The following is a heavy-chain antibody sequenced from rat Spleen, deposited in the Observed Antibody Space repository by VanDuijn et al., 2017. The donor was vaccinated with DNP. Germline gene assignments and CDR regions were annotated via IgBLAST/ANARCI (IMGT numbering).Heavy chain of an antibody. CDR1: GFNFNDNW. Sequence: EVKLVESGGGLVQPGKSLKLSCAASGFNFNDNWMGWVRQAPGKGLEWIGEINKESGTIIYSPSLKDKFTISRDTAQNTLYLQMNKLGDEDTAIYHCAKGPNDGEYSDFFDYWGQGVMVTVSS. CDR3: AKGPNDGEYSDFFDY. J-gene: IGHJ2*01. D-gene: IGHD1-11*01. CDR2: INKESGTI. V-gene: IGHV4-2*01.